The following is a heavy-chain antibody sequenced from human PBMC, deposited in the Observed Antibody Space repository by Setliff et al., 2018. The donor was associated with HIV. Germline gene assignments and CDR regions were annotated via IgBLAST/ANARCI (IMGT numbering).Heavy chain of an antibody. CDR1: GYTFTSHG. CDR3: ASSGESTRYFYYMDV. V-gene: IGHV1-18*01. D-gene: IGHD2-15*01. Sequence: ASVKVSCKASGYTFTSHGISWVRQAPGQGLEWMGWISAYNGNTDYAQKFQGRVTMTTDTSTSTAYMELRSLRSDDTAVYYCASSGESTRYFYYMDVWGKGTTVTVSS. CDR2: ISAYNGNT. J-gene: IGHJ6*03.